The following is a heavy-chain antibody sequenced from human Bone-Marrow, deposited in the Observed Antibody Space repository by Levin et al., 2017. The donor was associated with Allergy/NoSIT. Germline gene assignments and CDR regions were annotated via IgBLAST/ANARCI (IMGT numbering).Heavy chain of an antibody. D-gene: IGHD5-18*01. Sequence: SQTLSLTCTVSGGSVSSGSYYWSWIRQPPGKGLEWIGYIYYSGSTNYNPSLKSRVTISVDTSKNQFSLKLSSVTAADTAVYYCASSFQGLVLVDTAMAKKPGAPYYYGMDVWGQGTTVTVSS. V-gene: IGHV4-61*01. CDR1: GGSVSSGSYY. J-gene: IGHJ6*02. CDR2: IYYSGST. CDR3: ASSFQGLVLVDTAMAKKPGAPYYYGMDV.